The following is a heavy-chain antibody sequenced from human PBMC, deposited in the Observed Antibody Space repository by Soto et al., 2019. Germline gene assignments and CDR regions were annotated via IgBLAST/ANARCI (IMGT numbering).Heavy chain of an antibody. Sequence: GGSLRLSCAVSGFSFGTYWMSWVRQAPGKGLEWLASIKEDGSERYYLDSVKGRFTISRDNAKDSLSLQMNSLRGEDTAFYYCARDVGPVTIFGEALSGYFDFWGHGTLVTVSS. CDR3: ARDVGPVTIFGEALSGYFDF. J-gene: IGHJ4*03. D-gene: IGHD3-3*01. V-gene: IGHV3-7*03. CDR1: GFSFGTYW. CDR2: IKEDGSER.